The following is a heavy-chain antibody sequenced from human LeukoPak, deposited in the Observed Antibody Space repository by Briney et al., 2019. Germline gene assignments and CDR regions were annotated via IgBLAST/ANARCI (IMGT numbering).Heavy chain of an antibody. CDR2: INPNSGGT. Sequence: ASVKVSCKASGYTFTGYYMHWVRQAPGQGLEWVGWINPNSGGTNYAQKFQGRVTMTRDTSISTAYMELSRLRSHDTAVYYCARERRGYCTNGVCFPFDPWGQGTLVTVSS. CDR1: GYTFTGYY. J-gene: IGHJ5*02. V-gene: IGHV1-2*02. D-gene: IGHD2-8*01. CDR3: ARERRGYCTNGVCFPFDP.